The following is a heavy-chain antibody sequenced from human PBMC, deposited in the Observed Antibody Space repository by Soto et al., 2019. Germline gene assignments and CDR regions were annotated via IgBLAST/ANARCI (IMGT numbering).Heavy chain of an antibody. CDR1: GFTFSSYG. J-gene: IGHJ2*01. CDR2: ISYDGSNK. D-gene: IGHD1-1*01. CDR3: VKDSTTYWYFDL. V-gene: IGHV3-30*18. Sequence: QVQLVESGGGVVQPGRSLRLSCAASGFTFSSYGMHWVRQAPGNGLEWVAVISYDGSNKYYADSVKGRFTISRDNSKNTLYLQMNSLRAEDTAVYYCVKDSTTYWYFDLWGRGTLVTVSS.